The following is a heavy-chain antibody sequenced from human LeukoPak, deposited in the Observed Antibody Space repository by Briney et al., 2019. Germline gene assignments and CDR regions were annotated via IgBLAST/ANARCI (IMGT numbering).Heavy chain of an antibody. CDR2: IYPGDSDT. J-gene: IGHJ4*02. Sequence: GESLKISCKGSGYSFTSYWIGWVRQMPGKGLEWMGIIYPGDSDTRYSPSFQGQVTISADKSISTAYLQWSSLKASDTATYYCARGEGYGGFGELLVYWGQGTLVTVSS. CDR3: ARGEGYGGFGELLVY. CDR1: GYSFTSYW. D-gene: IGHD3-10*01. V-gene: IGHV5-51*01.